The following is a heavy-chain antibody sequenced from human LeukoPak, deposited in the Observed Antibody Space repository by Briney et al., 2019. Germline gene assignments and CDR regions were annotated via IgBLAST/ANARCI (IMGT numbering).Heavy chain of an antibody. CDR1: GGSFSGYY. Sequence: PSETLSLTCAVYGGSFSGYYWSWIRQPPGKGLEWIGDINHSGSTNYNPSLKSRVTISVDTSKNQFSLKLSSVTAADTAVYYCARGQYYDILTGSRYNWFDPWGQGTLVTVSS. J-gene: IGHJ5*02. V-gene: IGHV4-34*01. CDR2: INHSGST. CDR3: ARGQYYDILTGSRYNWFDP. D-gene: IGHD3-9*01.